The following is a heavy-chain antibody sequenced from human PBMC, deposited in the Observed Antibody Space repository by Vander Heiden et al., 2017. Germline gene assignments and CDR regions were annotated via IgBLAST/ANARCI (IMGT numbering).Heavy chain of an antibody. CDR1: GFTFTTYS. J-gene: IGHJ4*02. CDR2: IGGSGGNT. Sequence: EVQLLESGGGLVQPGWSLRLSCAASGFTFTTYSMSWVRQAPGKGLEWVSAIGGSGGNTYYADSVKGRFTISRDNSKNTLYLQMNSLRAEDTAVYYCAKRIVGVPYYFDYWGQGTLVTVSS. D-gene: IGHD1-26*01. CDR3: AKRIVGVPYYFDY. V-gene: IGHV3-23*01.